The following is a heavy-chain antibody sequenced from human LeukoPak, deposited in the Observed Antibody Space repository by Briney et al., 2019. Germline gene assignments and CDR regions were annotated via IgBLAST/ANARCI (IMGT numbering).Heavy chain of an antibody. CDR3: ARVRFGDSSDWYFDL. Sequence: SVKVSCKASGGTFSSYAISWVRQAPGQGLEWMGGIIPIFDTANYAQKFQGRVTITADESTSTAYMELSSLRSEDTAVYCCARVRFGDSSDWYFDLWGRGTLVTVSS. CDR1: GGTFSSYA. D-gene: IGHD3-10*01. CDR2: IIPIFDTA. J-gene: IGHJ2*01. V-gene: IGHV1-69*13.